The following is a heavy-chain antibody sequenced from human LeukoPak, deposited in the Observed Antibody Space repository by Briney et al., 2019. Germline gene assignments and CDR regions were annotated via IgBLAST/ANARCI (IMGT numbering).Heavy chain of an antibody. Sequence: KPGESLKISCKGSGYSFTSYWIGWVRQMPGKGLEWMGIIYPGDSDTRYSPSFQGQVTISADKSICPAYLQWSSLKASDTRMYYCARRGALRGAGVAARNYGMDVWGQGTTVTVSS. CDR2: IYPGDSDT. J-gene: IGHJ6*02. CDR1: GYSFTSYW. V-gene: IGHV5-51*01. CDR3: ARRGALRGAGVAARNYGMDV. D-gene: IGHD6-6*01.